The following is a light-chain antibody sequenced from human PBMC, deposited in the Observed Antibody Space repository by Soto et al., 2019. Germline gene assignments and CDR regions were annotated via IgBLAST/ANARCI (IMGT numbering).Light chain of an antibody. CDR2: STN. J-gene: IGLJ3*02. CDR1: SGSVSTSYY. CDR3: VLYMGSGLWV. V-gene: IGLV8-61*01. Sequence: QTVVTQEPSFTVSPGRTVTLTCGLSSGSVSTSYYPSWYQQTPGQAPRTLIYSTNTRSSGVPDRFSGSILGNKAALTITGAQADDESDYYCVLYMGSGLWVFGGGTNLTVL.